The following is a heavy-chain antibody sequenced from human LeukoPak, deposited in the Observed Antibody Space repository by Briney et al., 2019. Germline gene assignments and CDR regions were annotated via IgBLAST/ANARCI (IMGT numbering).Heavy chain of an antibody. D-gene: IGHD6-19*01. V-gene: IGHV4-39*01. CDR1: GGSISVSSYY. CDR3: ARRSSSSYRWFDP. CDR2: IYYSGST. Sequence: SETLSLTCTVSGGSISVSSYYWGWIRQPPEKGLEWIGSIYYSGSTYYNPSLKSRVTISVDTSKNQFSLKLSSVTAADTAVYYCARRSSSSYRWFDPWGQGTLVTVPS. J-gene: IGHJ5*02.